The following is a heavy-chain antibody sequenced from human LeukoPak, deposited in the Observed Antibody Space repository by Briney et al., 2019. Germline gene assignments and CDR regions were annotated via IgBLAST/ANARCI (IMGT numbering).Heavy chain of an antibody. V-gene: IGHV3-72*01. Sequence: GGSLRLSCAASGFIFSDQYMDWVRQAPGKGLEWIGRSNDKSKTNAAEYAASVKGRFIISRDDSKNSLYLQMNSLKTEDTAVYYCTSLASRVRPGDYWGPGILVTVSS. J-gene: IGHJ4*02. CDR2: SNDKSKTNAA. CDR1: GFIFSDQY. D-gene: IGHD3-16*01. CDR3: TSLASRVRPGDY.